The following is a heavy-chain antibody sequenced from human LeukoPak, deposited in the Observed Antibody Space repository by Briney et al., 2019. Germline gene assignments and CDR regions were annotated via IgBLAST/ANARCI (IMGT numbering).Heavy chain of an antibody. CDR2: ISSSSSYI. CDR3: ARVGYYYDSSRYYYYFDY. J-gene: IGHJ4*02. CDR1: GFTFSSYS. Sequence: PGGSLRLSCAASGFTFSSYSMNWVRQAPGKGLEWVSSISSSSSYIYYADSVKGRFTISRDNAKNSLYLQMNSLRAEDTAVYYCARVGYYYDSSRYYYYFDYWGQGTLVTVSS. D-gene: IGHD3-22*01. V-gene: IGHV3-21*01.